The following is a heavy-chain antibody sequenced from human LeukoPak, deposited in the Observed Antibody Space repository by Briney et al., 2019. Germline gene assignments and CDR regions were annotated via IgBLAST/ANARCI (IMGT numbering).Heavy chain of an antibody. Sequence: SETLSLTCTVSGGSISSYYWSWIRQPPGKGLEWIGYIYYSGSTNYNPSLKSRVTISVDTSKNQFSLKLSSVTAADTAVYYCASSEGYYYYYYMDVWGEGTTVTVSS. CDR2: IYYSGST. CDR3: ASSEGYYYYYYMDV. V-gene: IGHV4-59*01. J-gene: IGHJ6*03. CDR1: GGSISSYY.